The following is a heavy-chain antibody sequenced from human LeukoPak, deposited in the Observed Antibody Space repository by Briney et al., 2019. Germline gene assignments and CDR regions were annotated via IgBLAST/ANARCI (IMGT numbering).Heavy chain of an antibody. J-gene: IGHJ3*02. Sequence: SVKVSCKASGGTFSSYAISWVRQAPGQGLEWMGGIIPIFGAANYAQKFQGRVAITADKSTSTAYMELSSLRSEDTAVYYCARATAADAFDIWGQGTMVTVSS. CDR2: IIPIFGAA. CDR3: ARATAADAFDI. D-gene: IGHD6-13*01. V-gene: IGHV1-69*06. CDR1: GGTFSSYA.